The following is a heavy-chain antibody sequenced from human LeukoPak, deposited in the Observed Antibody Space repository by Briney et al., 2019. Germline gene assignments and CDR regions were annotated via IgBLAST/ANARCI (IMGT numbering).Heavy chain of an antibody. Sequence: ASVKVSCKASGYTFTSYAMHWVRQAPGQRLEWMGWINAGSGNTKYSQKFQGRVTITRDTSASTAYMELSSLRSEDTAVYYCARIGNLGFDYWGQGTLVTVSS. V-gene: IGHV1-3*01. J-gene: IGHJ4*02. CDR3: ARIGNLGFDY. CDR1: GYTFTSYA. CDR2: INAGSGNT.